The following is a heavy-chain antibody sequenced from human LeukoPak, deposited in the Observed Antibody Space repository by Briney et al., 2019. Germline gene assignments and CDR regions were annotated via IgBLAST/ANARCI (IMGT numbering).Heavy chain of an antibody. J-gene: IGHJ6*03. CDR3: ARTSGMSTVYYYYMDV. D-gene: IGHD4-11*01. CDR2: IFYSGSS. Sequence: SETLTLTCTVSGGSISSYDWSWIRQPPGKGLEWIGYIFYSGSSNYNPSLKSRVTISVDTSKNQFSLKMTSVTTADTALYYCARTSGMSTVYYYYMDVWGKGTTVIVSS. V-gene: IGHV4-59*01. CDR1: GGSISSYD.